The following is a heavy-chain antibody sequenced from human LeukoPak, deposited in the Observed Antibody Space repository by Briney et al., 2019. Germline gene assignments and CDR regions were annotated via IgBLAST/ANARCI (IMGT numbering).Heavy chain of an antibody. CDR2: INPSGGST. V-gene: IGHV1-46*01. D-gene: IGHD1-26*01. CDR1: GYTFTSYY. Sequence: ASVKVSCKASGYTFTSYYIHWVRQAPGQGLEWMGIINPSGGSTSYAQKFQGRVTMTRDMSTSTVYMELSSLRSEDTAVYYGGRAEDRGSYSAAIDYWGQGTLVTVYS. J-gene: IGHJ4*02. CDR3: GRAEDRGSYSAAIDY.